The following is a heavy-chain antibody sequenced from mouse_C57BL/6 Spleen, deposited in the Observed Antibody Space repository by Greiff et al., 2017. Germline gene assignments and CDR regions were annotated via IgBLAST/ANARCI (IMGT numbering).Heavy chain of an antibody. CDR2: ISSGSSTI. V-gene: IGHV5-17*01. D-gene: IGHD1-1*01. CDR1: GFTFSDYG. J-gene: IGHJ4*01. Sequence: EVQLVESGGGLVKPGGSLKLSCAASGFTFSDYGMHWVRQAPEKGLEWVAYISSGSSTIYYADTVKGRFTISRDNAKNTLFLQMTSLRSEDTAMYYCARRGGSSPGQGYYYAMDYWGQGTSVTVSS. CDR3: ARRGGSSPGQGYYYAMDY.